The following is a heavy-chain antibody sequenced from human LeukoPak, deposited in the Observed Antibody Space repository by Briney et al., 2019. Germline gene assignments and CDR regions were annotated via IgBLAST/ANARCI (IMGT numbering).Heavy chain of an antibody. CDR2: FDPEDGET. V-gene: IGHV1-24*01. Sequence: ASVKVSCKVSGYTLTELSMHWVRQAPGKGLEWMGGFDPEDGETIYAQKFQGRVTMTEDTSTDTAYMELSSPRSEDTAVYYCATDRPDYYDSTTSLDYWGQGTLVTVSS. J-gene: IGHJ4*02. D-gene: IGHD3-22*01. CDR3: ATDRPDYYDSTTSLDY. CDR1: GYTLTELS.